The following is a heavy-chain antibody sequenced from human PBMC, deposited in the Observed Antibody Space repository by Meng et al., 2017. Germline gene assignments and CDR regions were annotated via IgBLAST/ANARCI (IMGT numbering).Heavy chain of an antibody. CDR2: IKQDGSEK. V-gene: IGHV3-7*01. D-gene: IGHD4-17*01. Sequence: GESLKISCAASGFTFSDFWMSWVRQAPGKGLEWVANIKQDGSEKYYVDSVKGRFTISRDNAKNSLYLQMNSLRAEDTAVYYCARESVTRSFDYWGQGTLVTVSS. J-gene: IGHJ4*02. CDR3: ARESVTRSFDY. CDR1: GFTFSDFW.